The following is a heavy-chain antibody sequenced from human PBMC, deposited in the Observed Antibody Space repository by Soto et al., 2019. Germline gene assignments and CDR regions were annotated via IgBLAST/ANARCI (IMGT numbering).Heavy chain of an antibody. V-gene: IGHV4-59*08. Sequence: QVQLQESGPGLVKPSETLSLTCTVSGGSISSYYWSWIRQPPGKGLEWIGYIYYSGSTNYNPSLKRRVTISVDTSRNQSSLKLSSVTAADTAVYYCARGEGYSGYDFHYWGQGTLVTVSS. CDR2: IYYSGST. CDR3: ARGEGYSGYDFHY. D-gene: IGHD5-12*01. J-gene: IGHJ4*02. CDR1: GGSISSYY.